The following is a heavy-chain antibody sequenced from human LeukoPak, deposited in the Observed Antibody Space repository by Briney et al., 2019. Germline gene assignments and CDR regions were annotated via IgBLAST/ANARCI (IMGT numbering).Heavy chain of an antibody. CDR2: MYHSGST. CDR3: QKAAYEMAAHFDH. Sequence: PSETLYRTCTVSGYSISSGYYWGWIQQPPGKGLEWIGFMYHSGSTYYKPSLKSRVTISVDTSKNQFSLKLSFVTAADTAVFFKQKAAYEMAAHFDHWGQGTLVTVSS. V-gene: IGHV4-38-2*02. D-gene: IGHD5-24*01. J-gene: IGHJ4*02. CDR1: GYSISSGYY.